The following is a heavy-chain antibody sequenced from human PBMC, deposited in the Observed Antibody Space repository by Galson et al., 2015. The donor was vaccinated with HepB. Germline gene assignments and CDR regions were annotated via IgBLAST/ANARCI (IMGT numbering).Heavy chain of an antibody. CDR3: ARLPCSSTSCYFPFDY. D-gene: IGHD2-2*01. V-gene: IGHV5-51*01. Sequence: QSGAEVKKPGESLKISCKGSGYSFTSYWIGWVRQMPGKGLEWMGIIYPGDSDTRYSPSFQGQVTISADKSISTAYLQWSSLKASDTAMYYCARLPCSSTSCYFPFDYWGQGTLVTVSS. CDR1: GYSFTSYW. CDR2: IYPGDSDT. J-gene: IGHJ4*02.